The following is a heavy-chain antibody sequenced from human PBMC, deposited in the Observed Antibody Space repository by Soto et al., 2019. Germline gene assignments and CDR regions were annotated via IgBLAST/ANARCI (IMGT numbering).Heavy chain of an antibody. V-gene: IGHV1-18*03. Sequence: QDPLVQSGAEVKKPGASVTVSCKASGYSFTNYGVTWVRQAPGQGLEWMGWISAFNGNTHYAQNLQGRVTMTTDVSTSTAYMELRSLRSDDMAVYYCARDRGVAPPVAGNTHYYYYMDVWGKGTTVTVSS. CDR1: GYSFTNYG. D-gene: IGHD6-19*01. CDR2: ISAFNGNT. CDR3: ARDRGVAPPVAGNTHYYYYMDV. J-gene: IGHJ6*03.